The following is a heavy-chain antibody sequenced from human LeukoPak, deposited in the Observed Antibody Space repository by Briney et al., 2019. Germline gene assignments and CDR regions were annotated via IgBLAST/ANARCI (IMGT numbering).Heavy chain of an antibody. V-gene: IGHV1-69*04. CDR2: IIPILGIA. CDR3: ARDQEDSSGPFDY. J-gene: IGHJ4*02. CDR1: RGTFSSYA. D-gene: IGHD3-22*01. Sequence: SLKVSCKASRGTFSSYAISCVRQAPGQRLEWMGRIIPILGIANYAQKFQGRVTITADKSTSTAYMELSSLRAEDTAVYYCARDQEDSSGPFDYWGQGTLVSVSS.